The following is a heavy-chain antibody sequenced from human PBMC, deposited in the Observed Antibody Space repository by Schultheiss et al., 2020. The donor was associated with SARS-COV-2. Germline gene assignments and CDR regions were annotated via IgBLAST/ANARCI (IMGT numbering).Heavy chain of an antibody. J-gene: IGHJ6*02. CDR3: ARGREFSVFQAREGYDSSGYHYYYGMDV. D-gene: IGHD3-22*01. Sequence: GGSLRLSCAASGFTFSSYWMSWVRQAPGKGLEWVAVIWSDGSNEYYADSVKGRFTISRDNSKNTLYLQMNSLRAEDTAVYYCARGREFSVFQAREGYDSSGYHYYYGMDVWGQGTSVTVSS. CDR2: IWSDGSNE. CDR1: GFTFSSYW. V-gene: IGHV3-33*08.